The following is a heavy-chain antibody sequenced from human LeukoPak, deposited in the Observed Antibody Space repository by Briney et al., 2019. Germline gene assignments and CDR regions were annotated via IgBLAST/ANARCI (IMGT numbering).Heavy chain of an antibody. J-gene: IGHJ4*02. D-gene: IGHD1-7*01. CDR1: GFIFSNSA. CDR3: ARGGNYDPLDY. CDR2: ISTGGSTT. V-gene: IGHV3-23*01. Sequence: GGSLRLSCAASGFIFSNSAMTWVRQAPGKGLEWVSAISTGGSTTIYTDSVKDRFTISRDNSKNTLYLQMNSLRAEDTAVYYCARGGNYDPLDYWGQGTLVTVSS.